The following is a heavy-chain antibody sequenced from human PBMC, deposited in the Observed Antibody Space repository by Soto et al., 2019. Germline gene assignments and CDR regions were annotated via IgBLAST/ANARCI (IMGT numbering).Heavy chain of an antibody. Sequence: GGSLRLSCAASGFTVSSNYMSWVRQAPGKGLEWVSVMYSGGSTYYADSVKGRFTISRDNSRNTLYLQMNSLRAEDTAGYYCARDPAAAVDDWGQGTLVTVSS. V-gene: IGHV3-53*01. CDR2: MYSGGST. J-gene: IGHJ4*02. D-gene: IGHD6-13*01. CDR1: GFTVSSNY. CDR3: ARDPAAAVDD.